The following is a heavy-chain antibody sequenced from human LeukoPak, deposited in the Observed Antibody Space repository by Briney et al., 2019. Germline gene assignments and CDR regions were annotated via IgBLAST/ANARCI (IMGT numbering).Heavy chain of an antibody. Sequence: PGGSLRLSCATSGFTFSSYGMHWVRQAPGKGLEWVAVTSYDGSDTYYADSVKGRFTISRDNSKNTLYLQINSLRAEDTAVYYCARDGGVGGVSLAGQDYWGQGTLVTVSS. CDR1: GFTFSSYG. D-gene: IGHD6-19*01. V-gene: IGHV3-30*03. CDR3: ARDGGVGGVSLAGQDY. J-gene: IGHJ4*02. CDR2: TSYDGSDT.